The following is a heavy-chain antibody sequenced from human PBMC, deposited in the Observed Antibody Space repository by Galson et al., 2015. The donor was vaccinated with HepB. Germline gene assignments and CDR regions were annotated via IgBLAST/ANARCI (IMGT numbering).Heavy chain of an antibody. Sequence: SLRLSCAASGFTFSSYGMHWVRQAPGKGLEWVAVISYDGSNKYYADSVKGRFTISRDNSKNTLYLQMNSLRAEDTAVYYCAKEDYGDLRVVDYWGQGTLVTVSS. CDR3: AKEDYGDLRVVDY. CDR2: ISYDGSNK. D-gene: IGHD4-17*01. J-gene: IGHJ4*02. V-gene: IGHV3-30*18. CDR1: GFTFSSYG.